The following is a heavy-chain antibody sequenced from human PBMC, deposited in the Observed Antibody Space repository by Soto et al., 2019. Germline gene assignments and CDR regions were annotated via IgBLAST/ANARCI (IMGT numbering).Heavy chain of an antibody. J-gene: IGHJ2*01. D-gene: IGHD5-12*01. V-gene: IGHV1-69*12. CDR1: GGTFSSYT. CDR2: IIPIFGTA. CDR3: ARGNHRWLQLWYFDL. Sequence: QVQLVQSGAEVKKPGSSVTVSCKASGGTFSSYTISWVRQAPVQVLEWMGGIIPIFGTANYAQKFQGRVTITADESTSTAYMELSSLRSEDTAVYYCARGNHRWLQLWYFDLLGRGTLVTVSS.